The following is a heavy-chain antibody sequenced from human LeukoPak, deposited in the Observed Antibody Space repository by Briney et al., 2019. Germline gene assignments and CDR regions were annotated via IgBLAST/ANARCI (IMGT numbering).Heavy chain of an antibody. Sequence: ASVKVSCKASGYTFSSYGITWVRQAPGQGLEWMGWISGYNGNTNYAQKLQGRVTMTTDTSTSTAYMELRSLRSDDTAVYYCARARIYAAAAGRGFDYWGQGTLVTVSS. D-gene: IGHD6-13*01. J-gene: IGHJ4*02. CDR3: ARARIYAAAAGRGFDY. CDR1: GYTFSSYG. V-gene: IGHV1-18*01. CDR2: ISGYNGNT.